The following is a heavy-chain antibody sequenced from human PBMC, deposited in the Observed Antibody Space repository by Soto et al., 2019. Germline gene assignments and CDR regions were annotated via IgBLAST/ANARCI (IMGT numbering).Heavy chain of an antibody. CDR3: AKSKLHYFDY. V-gene: IGHV3-30*18. Sequence: QVQLVEFGGGVVQPERSLRLSCSGSGFTLSNYGMHWVRRAPGKGQEWVAVISYDGSNKYYADSVKGRFTISRDNSKNTLYLQMNSLIAEDTAVYYCAKSKLHYFDYWGQGTLVTVSS. CDR1: GFTLSNYG. J-gene: IGHJ4*02. CDR2: ISYDGSNK. D-gene: IGHD2-15*01.